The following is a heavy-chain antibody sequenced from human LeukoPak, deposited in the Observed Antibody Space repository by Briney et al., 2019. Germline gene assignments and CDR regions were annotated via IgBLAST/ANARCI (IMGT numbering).Heavy chain of an antibody. J-gene: IGHJ4*02. Sequence: GGSLRLSCAASGFTFSSSAMSWVRQAPGKGLEWVSAISNNGGYTYYADSVQGRFTISRDNSKSTLCLQMNSLKAEDTAVYYCAKQLGYCSGGSCYFPYWGQGTLVTVSS. D-gene: IGHD2-15*01. CDR2: ISNNGGYT. CDR1: GFTFSSSA. CDR3: AKQLGYCSGGSCYFPY. V-gene: IGHV3-23*01.